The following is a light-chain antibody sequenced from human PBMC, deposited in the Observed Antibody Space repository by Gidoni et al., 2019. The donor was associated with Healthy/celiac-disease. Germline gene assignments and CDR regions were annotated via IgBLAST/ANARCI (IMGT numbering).Light chain of an antibody. CDR1: QSLLHSNGYNY. V-gene: IGKV2-28*01. J-gene: IGKJ3*01. CDR3: MQALQTPPFT. Sequence: DIVMTQSPLSLPVTPEEPASISCRSSQSLLHSNGYNYLDWYLQKPGQSPQLLIYLGSNRASGVPDRFSGSGSGTDFTLKISRVEAEDVGVYYCMQALQTPPFTFGPGTKVDIK. CDR2: LGS.